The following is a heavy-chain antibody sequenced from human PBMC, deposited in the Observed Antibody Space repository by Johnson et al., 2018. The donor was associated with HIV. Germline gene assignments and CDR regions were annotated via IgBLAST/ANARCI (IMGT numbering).Heavy chain of an antibody. CDR2: ISYDGGSK. Sequence: QVQLVESGGGVVQPGRSLRLSCAASGFTFSSYPMHWVRQAPGKGLEWVAIISYDGGSKYYADSVKGRFTVSRDNSKNTLYLQINSLRPEDSAVYYCATLWFGEVSVYDAFDVWGQGTMVTVSS. V-gene: IGHV3-30*04. CDR3: ATLWFGEVSVYDAFDV. D-gene: IGHD3-10*01. CDR1: GFTFSSYP. J-gene: IGHJ3*01.